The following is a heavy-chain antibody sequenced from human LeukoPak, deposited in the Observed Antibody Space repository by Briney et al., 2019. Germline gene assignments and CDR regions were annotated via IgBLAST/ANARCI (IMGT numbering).Heavy chain of an antibody. D-gene: IGHD2-2*02. CDR1: GYTFTGYY. CDR2: MNPNSGGA. J-gene: IGHJ4*02. V-gene: IGHV1-2*02. CDR3: AREEVPAAIPVFGY. Sequence: PSVKLSCNASGYTFTGYYMHWVRRAPGQGLEWMGWMNPNSGGANYAQKFQGRVTMTTDTSISTAYMELSRLRSDDTAVYYCAREEVPAAIPVFGYWGQGTLVTVSS.